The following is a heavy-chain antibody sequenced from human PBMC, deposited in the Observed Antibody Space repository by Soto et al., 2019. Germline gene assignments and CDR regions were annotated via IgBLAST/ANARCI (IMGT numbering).Heavy chain of an antibody. V-gene: IGHV3-74*01. J-gene: IGHJ3*02. CDR1: GFTFSSYW. Sequence: GGSLRLSCAASGFTFSSYWMHWVRQAPGKGLVWVSRINSDGSSTSYADSVKGRFTISRDNAKNTLYLQMNSLRAEDTAVYYSARERWDGYCSSTSCYNAFDISGQATIVTVSS. D-gene: IGHD2-2*02. CDR2: INSDGSST. CDR3: ARERWDGYCSSTSCYNAFDI.